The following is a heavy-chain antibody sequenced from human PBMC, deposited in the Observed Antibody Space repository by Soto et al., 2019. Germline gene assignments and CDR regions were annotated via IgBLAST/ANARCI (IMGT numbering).Heavy chain of an antibody. CDR3: AKGFIVVVTVLRPDDAFDV. CDR1: GFTFGNYG. D-gene: IGHD2-21*02. V-gene: IGHV3-23*01. Sequence: DVQLLESGGGLVQPGGSLRLSCATSGFTFGNYGMNWARQAPGKGLEWVSGISGGGGNTYYADSVKGRFTISRDPSKNTVFLEMNSLRAEDTAVYYCAKGFIVVVTVLRPDDAFDVWGQGTLVTVSS. J-gene: IGHJ3*01. CDR2: ISGGGGNT.